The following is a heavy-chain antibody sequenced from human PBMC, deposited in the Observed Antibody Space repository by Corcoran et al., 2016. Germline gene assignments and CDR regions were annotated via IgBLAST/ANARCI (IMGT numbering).Heavy chain of an antibody. CDR1: GYSFTSYW. Sequence: EVQLVQSGAEVKKPGESLKISCKGSGYSFTSYWIGWVRQMPGKGLEWMGIIYPGDSDTRYSPSFQGQVTISADKSISTAYLQWSSLKASDTAMYYCAGSSSPYYDILTGYYPYNWFDPWGQGTLVTVSS. V-gene: IGHV5-51*01. D-gene: IGHD3-9*01. CDR3: AGSSSPYYDILTGYYPYNWFDP. CDR2: IYPGDSDT. J-gene: IGHJ5*02.